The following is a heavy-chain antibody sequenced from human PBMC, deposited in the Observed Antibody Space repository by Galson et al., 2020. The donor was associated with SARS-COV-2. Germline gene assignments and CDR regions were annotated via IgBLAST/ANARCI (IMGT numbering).Heavy chain of an antibody. J-gene: IGHJ6*02. CDR3: ARGYSSGWMRYFYYGRDV. CDR2: ISAYNGNT. D-gene: IGHD6-19*01. CDR1: GYTFTSYG. V-gene: IGHV1-18*01. Sequence: ASVQVSCKASGYTFTSYGISWVRQDPGQGLEWMGWISAYNGNTNYAQTLQGRVTMTTDTSPSTAYLEMRSLRSDDTAVYYCARGYSSGWMRYFYYGRDVWGQGTTVTVSS.